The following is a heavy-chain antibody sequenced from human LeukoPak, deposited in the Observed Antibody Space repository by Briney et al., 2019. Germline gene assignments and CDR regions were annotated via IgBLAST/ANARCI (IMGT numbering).Heavy chain of an antibody. CDR3: AKSSLSGYLNWFDP. J-gene: IGHJ5*02. CDR1: GFTFSSYA. Sequence: PGGSLRLSCAASGFTFSSYAMSWVRQAPGKGLEWVSAISGSGGSTYYADSVKGRFTISRDNSKNTLHLQMNSLRAEDTAVYYCAKSSLSGYLNWFDPWGQGTLVTVSS. V-gene: IGHV3-23*01. D-gene: IGHD3-22*01. CDR2: ISGSGGST.